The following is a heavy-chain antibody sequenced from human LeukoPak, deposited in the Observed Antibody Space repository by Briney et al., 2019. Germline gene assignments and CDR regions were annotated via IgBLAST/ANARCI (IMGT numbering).Heavy chain of an antibody. D-gene: IGHD6-13*01. CDR2: ISSSSSYI. Sequence: GGSLRLSCAASGFTFSSYSMNWVRQAPGKGLEWVSSISSSSSYIYYADSVKGRFTISRDNAKNSLYLQMNSLRAEDTAVYYCASLGYSSSRRARQRSSIDYWGQGTLVTVSS. V-gene: IGHV3-21*04. J-gene: IGHJ4*02. CDR3: ASLGYSSSRRARQRSSIDY. CDR1: GFTFSSYS.